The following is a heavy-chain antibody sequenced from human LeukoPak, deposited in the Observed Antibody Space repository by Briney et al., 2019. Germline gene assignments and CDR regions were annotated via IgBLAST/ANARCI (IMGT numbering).Heavy chain of an antibody. D-gene: IGHD6-13*01. J-gene: IGHJ4*02. CDR1: GFTFSGYA. CDR2: ITGSGDNT. Sequence: PGGSLRLSCAASGFTFSGYAMNWVRQAPGKGLEWVSLITGSGDNTYYADSVKGRFTISRDNSKNTLYLQMNSLRAEDTAVYYCAKRSVAAADFDFWGQGTLVTVSS. V-gene: IGHV3-23*01. CDR3: AKRSVAAADFDF.